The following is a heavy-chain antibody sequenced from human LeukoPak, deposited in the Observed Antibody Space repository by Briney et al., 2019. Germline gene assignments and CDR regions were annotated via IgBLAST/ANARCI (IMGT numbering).Heavy chain of an antibody. V-gene: IGHV3-21*01. Sequence: GGSLRLSCAASGFTFSNYNMNWVRQAPGRGLEWVSSITSGSTYVFYTDSVKGRFTISRDNAKNTLYLQMNSVRAEDTAVYYCARDNAVTLDYWGQGTLVTVSS. CDR3: ARDNAVTLDY. J-gene: IGHJ4*02. CDR2: ITSGSTYV. D-gene: IGHD6-19*01. CDR1: GFTFSNYN.